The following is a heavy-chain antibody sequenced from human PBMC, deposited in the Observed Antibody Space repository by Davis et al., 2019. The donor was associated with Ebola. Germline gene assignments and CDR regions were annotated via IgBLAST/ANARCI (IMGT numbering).Heavy chain of an antibody. CDR1: GYTFTSYY. D-gene: IGHD3-22*01. CDR2: INPSGGST. Sequence: AASVKVSCKASGYTFTSYYMHWVRQAPGQGLEWMGLINPSGGSTSYAQKFQGRVTMTRDTSTSTVYMELSSLRSEDTAVYYCAREWLLHDAFDIWGQGTMVTVSS. V-gene: IGHV1-46*01. J-gene: IGHJ3*02. CDR3: AREWLLHDAFDI.